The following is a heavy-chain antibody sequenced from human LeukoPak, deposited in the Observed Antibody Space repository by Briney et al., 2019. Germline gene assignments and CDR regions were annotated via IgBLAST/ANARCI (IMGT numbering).Heavy chain of an antibody. D-gene: IGHD2-21*01. CDR3: ARVSVPLSPYSSLDY. CDR1: GSTLTGYY. V-gene: IGHV1-2*02. Sequence: GASVRVSCKASGSTLTGYYMNWVRQAPGQGLEWMGWTNPNSGGTNYAQKFQGRVTMTRDTSISTAYMELSRLRSDDTAVYYCARVSVPLSPYSSLDYWGQGTLVTVSS. CDR2: TNPNSGGT. J-gene: IGHJ4*02.